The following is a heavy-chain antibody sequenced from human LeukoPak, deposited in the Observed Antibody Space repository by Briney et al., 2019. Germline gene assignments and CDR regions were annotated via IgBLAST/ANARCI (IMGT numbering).Heavy chain of an antibody. D-gene: IGHD1-26*01. CDR3: ARASGSYSFDY. CDR2: ISGSGGST. Sequence: GGSLRLSCAASGFTFSSYAMSWVRQAPGKGLEWVSAISGSGGSTYYADSVKGRFTISRDNAKNTLNLQMNSLRAEDMAVYYCARASGSYSFDYWGQGNLVTVSS. CDR1: GFTFSSYA. V-gene: IGHV3-23*01. J-gene: IGHJ4*02.